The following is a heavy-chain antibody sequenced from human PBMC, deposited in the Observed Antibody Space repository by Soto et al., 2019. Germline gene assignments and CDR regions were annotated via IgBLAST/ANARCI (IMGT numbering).Heavy chain of an antibody. D-gene: IGHD5-12*01. Sequence: QLQLQESGPGLVKPSETLSLTCTVSGGSISSSSYYWGWIRQPPGKGLEWIGSIYYSGSTYYNPSLKSRVTISVDTSKNQFSLKLSSVTAADTAVYYCASLKTEYSGYDYLSWYFDLWGRGTLVTVSS. CDR3: ASLKTEYSGYDYLSWYFDL. J-gene: IGHJ2*01. CDR2: IYYSGST. CDR1: GGSISSSSYY. V-gene: IGHV4-39*01.